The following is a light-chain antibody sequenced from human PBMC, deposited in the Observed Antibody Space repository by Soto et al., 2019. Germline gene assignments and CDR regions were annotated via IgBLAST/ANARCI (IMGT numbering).Light chain of an antibody. Sequence: QSVRTQPPSVSGAPGQMVTISSTGSSSNIGAGYDVHWYQQLPGTAPKLLIYGNSNRPSGVPDRCSGSKSGTSASLAITGLQAEDEADYYCHSYDSSLSVVLGGGTKLTVL. CDR2: GNS. CDR3: HSYDSSLSVV. J-gene: IGLJ2*01. V-gene: IGLV1-40*01. CDR1: SSNIGAGYD.